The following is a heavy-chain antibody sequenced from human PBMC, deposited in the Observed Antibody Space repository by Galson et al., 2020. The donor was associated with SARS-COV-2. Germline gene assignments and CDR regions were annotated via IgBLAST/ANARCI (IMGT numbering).Heavy chain of an antibody. J-gene: IGHJ3*02. D-gene: IGHD4-17*01. CDR2: ISPSGGT. CDR1: GTSISSGSYS. V-gene: IGHV4-30-2*01. CDR3: ARLHYGEYAPEAFDI. Sequence: TLSLTCAVSGTSISSGSYSWNWIRQPPGKGLEWIGYISPSGGTYYTPSLKSRVTIAGDRSKNQFSLRLSSVTAADTAVYYCARLHYGEYAPEAFDIWGPGTRVTVAS.